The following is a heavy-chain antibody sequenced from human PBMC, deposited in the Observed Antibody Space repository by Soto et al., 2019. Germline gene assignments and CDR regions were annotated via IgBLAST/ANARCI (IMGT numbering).Heavy chain of an antibody. J-gene: IGHJ4*02. CDR3: ARGGSSEL. CDR1: GGSIVSDKW. Sequence: SETLSLTCAVSGGSIVSDKWWSWVRQSPGMGLEWLGEINHRGSTIYNPSLKSRVTISVDTSRNQFYLKVKSVTAADTAVYYCARGGSSELWGQGTLVTVSS. CDR2: INHRGST. D-gene: IGHD6-6*01. V-gene: IGHV4-4*02.